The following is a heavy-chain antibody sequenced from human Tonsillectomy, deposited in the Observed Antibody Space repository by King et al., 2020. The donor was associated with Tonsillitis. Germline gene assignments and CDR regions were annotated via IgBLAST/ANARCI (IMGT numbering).Heavy chain of an antibody. J-gene: IGHJ4*02. V-gene: IGHV4-59*01. CDR2: IYYSGST. CDR3: ARDTGSFLDY. D-gene: IGHD1-26*01. CDR1: DGSISSYY. Sequence: VQLQESGPGLVKSSETLSLTCTVSDGSISSYYWSWIRQPPGKGLEWIGYIYYSGSTNYNPSLKSRVTISVDTSKNQFSLKLSSVTAADTAVYYCARDTGSFLDYWGQGTLVTVSS.